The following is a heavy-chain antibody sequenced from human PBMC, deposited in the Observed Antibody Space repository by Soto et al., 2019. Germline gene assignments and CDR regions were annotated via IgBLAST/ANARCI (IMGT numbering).Heavy chain of an antibody. D-gene: IGHD2-21*02. CDR3: ARSIVVVTALDY. J-gene: IGHJ4*02. CDR1: GYTFSSYA. CDR2: INAVNGNT. Sequence: ASVKVSCKASGYTFSSYAMHWVRQAPGQRLEWMGWINAVNGNTKYSQKFQGRVTITRDTSASTAYMELSSLRSEDTAVYYCARSIVVVTALDYWGQGTLVTVPS. V-gene: IGHV1-3*01.